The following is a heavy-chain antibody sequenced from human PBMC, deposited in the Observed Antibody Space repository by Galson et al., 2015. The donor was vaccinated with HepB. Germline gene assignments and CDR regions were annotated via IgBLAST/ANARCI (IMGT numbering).Heavy chain of an antibody. D-gene: IGHD6-19*01. CDR1: GFTFSSYG. V-gene: IGHV3-30*18. J-gene: IGHJ3*02. CDR3: AKDWQWLVAFDI. Sequence: SLRLSCAASGFTFSSYGMHWVRQAPGKGLEWVAVISYDGSNKYYADSVKGRFTISRDNSKNTLYLQMNSLRAEDTAVYYCAKDWQWLVAFDIWGQGTMVTVSS. CDR2: ISYDGSNK.